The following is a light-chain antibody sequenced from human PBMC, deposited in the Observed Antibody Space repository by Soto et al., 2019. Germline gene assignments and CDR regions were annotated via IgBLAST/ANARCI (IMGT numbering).Light chain of an antibody. CDR2: EVS. CDR1: SSDVGGYNY. J-gene: IGLJ1*01. Sequence: QSVLTRPASVSGSPGQSITISCTGTSSDVGGYNYVSWYQHHPGKAPKLMIYEVSNRPSGGSNRFSGSKSGNTASLTISGLQAEDEADYYCSSYTSSSTRVFGTGTKVTVL. V-gene: IGLV2-14*01. CDR3: SSYTSSSTRV.